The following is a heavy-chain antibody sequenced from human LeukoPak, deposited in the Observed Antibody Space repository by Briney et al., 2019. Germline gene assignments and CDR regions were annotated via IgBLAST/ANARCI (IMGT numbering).Heavy chain of an antibody. D-gene: IGHD4-17*01. J-gene: IGHJ4*02. CDR1: GFSFGDYA. Sequence: GGSLRLSCTSVGFSFGDYAVSWLRQAPGKGLEWVGYISSKAFGATPQYAPSVRGRFTISRDDSKSIAHLQMNSLETEDTAVYYCTRNTVTVHFDYWGQGTPVTVSS. CDR3: TRNTVTVHFDY. CDR2: ISSKAFGATP. V-gene: IGHV3-49*03.